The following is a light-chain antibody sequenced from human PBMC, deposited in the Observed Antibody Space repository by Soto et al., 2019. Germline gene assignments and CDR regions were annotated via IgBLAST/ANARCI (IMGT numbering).Light chain of an antibody. CDR1: QNVSSNY. CDR2: GAF. J-gene: IGKJ2*01. V-gene: IGKV3-20*01. Sequence: EIVLTQSPGTLSLSPGERATLSCRASQNVSSNYLAWYQQRPGQAPRLLIYGAFIRATGIPDRISGSGSGTDFTVTISRLEPEDFAVYYCQYYGGYYGSSPLYTFGQGTKLDIK. CDR3: QYYGGYYGSSPLYT.